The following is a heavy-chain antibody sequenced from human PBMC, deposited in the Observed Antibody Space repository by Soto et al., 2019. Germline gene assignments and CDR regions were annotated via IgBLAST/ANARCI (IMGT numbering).Heavy chain of an antibody. CDR1: GFTFSSYS. D-gene: IGHD3-22*01. CDR3: AREGTMTYELYYYYYGMDV. J-gene: IGHJ6*02. Sequence: GGSLRLSCAASGFTFSSYSMNWVRQAPGKGLEWVSYISSSSSTIYYADSVKGRFTISRDNAKNSLYLQMNSLRDEDTAVYYCAREGTMTYELYYYYYGMDVWGQGTTVTVSS. V-gene: IGHV3-48*02. CDR2: ISSSSSTI.